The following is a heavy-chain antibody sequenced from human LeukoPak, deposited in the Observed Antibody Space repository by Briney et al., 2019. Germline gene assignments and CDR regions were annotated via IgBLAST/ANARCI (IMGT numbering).Heavy chain of an antibody. V-gene: IGHV1-2*02. J-gene: IGHJ4*02. CDR2: INPNSGGT. Sequence: ASVKVSCKASGYTFTGYYMHWVRQAPGQGLEWMGWINPNSGGTNYAQKFQGRVTMTRDTSISTAYMELSRLRSDDTAVYYCARSRAYGSGSYPWYWGQGPLVTVSS. CDR3: ARSRAYGSGSYPWY. D-gene: IGHD3-10*01. CDR1: GYTFTGYY.